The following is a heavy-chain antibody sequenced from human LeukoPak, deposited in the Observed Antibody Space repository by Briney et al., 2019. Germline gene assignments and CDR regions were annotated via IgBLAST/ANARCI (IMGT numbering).Heavy chain of an antibody. J-gene: IGHJ3*01. Sequence: SVKVSCKDSRYRFTSYFISGVRQAPGRGREGMGWVSAYNGNTNYAQKFQGSVTLPTDTSTSTAYMDLRSLRSDDTAVYYCARGLQENLAWLKAFSAFDFWGQGTMVPVSS. V-gene: IGHV1-18*01. CDR3: ARGLQENLAWLKAFSAFDF. CDR1: RYRFTSYF. D-gene: IGHD5-24*01. CDR2: VSAYNGNT.